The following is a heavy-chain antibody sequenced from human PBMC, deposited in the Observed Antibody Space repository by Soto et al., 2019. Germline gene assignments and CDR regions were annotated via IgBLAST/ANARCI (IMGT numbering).Heavy chain of an antibody. V-gene: IGHV3-30*18. D-gene: IGHD1-26*01. CDR2: ISYDGSNK. J-gene: IGHJ4*02. CDR1: GFTFSSYG. Sequence: QVQLVESGGGVGQPGRSLRLSCAASGFTFSSYGMHWVRQAPGKGLEWVAVISYDGSNKYYADSVKGRFTISRDNSKNTLYLQLNSLRAEDTAVYYCAKSRVLGELDYWGQGTLVTVSS. CDR3: AKSRVLGELDY.